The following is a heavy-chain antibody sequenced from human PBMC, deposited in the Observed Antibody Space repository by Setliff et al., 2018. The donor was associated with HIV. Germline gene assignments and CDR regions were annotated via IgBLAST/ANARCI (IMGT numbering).Heavy chain of an antibody. J-gene: IGHJ6*02. Sequence: PSETLSLTCTVSRESINGHWWSWIRQPPGKGLEWTGSIHYSGITHYNPSLKSRLTMSLDTSKNLFSLELTSVTAADTAVYFCSRGDGYRSNDAYYDTGMDVWGQGITVTVSS. CDR3: SRGDGYRSNDAYYDTGMDV. CDR1: RESINGHW. CDR2: IHYSGIT. V-gene: IGHV4-59*11. D-gene: IGHD5-12*01.